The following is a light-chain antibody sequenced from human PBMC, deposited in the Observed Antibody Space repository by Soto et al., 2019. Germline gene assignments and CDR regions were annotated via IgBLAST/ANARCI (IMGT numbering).Light chain of an antibody. J-gene: IGLJ3*02. CDR2: EVT. CDR3: SSYTDSDTRV. CDR1: SSDVGGYNY. V-gene: IGLV2-14*01. Sequence: QSVLTQPASVSGSPGPSITLSCTGTSSDVGGYNYVSGYQQHPGQVPKLTISEVTNRPSGVSSRFSGSKSGNTAALTKSGSQAEDEADYYRSSYTDSDTRVFGGRTKLTV.